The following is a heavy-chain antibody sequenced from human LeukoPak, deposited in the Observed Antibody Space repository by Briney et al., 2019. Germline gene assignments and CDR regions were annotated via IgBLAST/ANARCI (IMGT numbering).Heavy chain of an antibody. V-gene: IGHV3-43*02. Sequence: PGGSLRLPCAASGFTFDDYAMHWVRQAPGKGLEWVSLISGDGGNTYYADSVKGRFTISRDNSKNSLYLQMNSLRTEDTALYYCAKDHYDFWSGYNWFDPWGQGTLVTVSS. CDR1: GFTFDDYA. D-gene: IGHD3-3*01. CDR2: ISGDGGNT. J-gene: IGHJ5*02. CDR3: AKDHYDFWSGYNWFDP.